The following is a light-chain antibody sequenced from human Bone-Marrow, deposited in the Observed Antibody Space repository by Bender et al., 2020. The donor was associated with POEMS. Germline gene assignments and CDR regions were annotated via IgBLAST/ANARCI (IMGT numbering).Light chain of an antibody. V-gene: IGLV2-14*03. CDR1: TSDIGGYDF. J-gene: IGLJ2*01. CDR3: SSYTSITTFEV. CDR2: NVS. Sequence: QSALTQPASVSASPGQSVTISCTGTTSDIGGYDFVSWYQQHPGRAPKLIISNVSNRPSGVSNRFSGSKSGNTASLTISGLQAEDEAAYYCSSYTSITTFEVFGGGTKLTVL.